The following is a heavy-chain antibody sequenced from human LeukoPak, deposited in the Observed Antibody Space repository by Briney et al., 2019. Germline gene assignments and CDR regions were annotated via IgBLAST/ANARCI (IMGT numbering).Heavy chain of an antibody. Sequence: PSETLSLTCTVSGGSISSSSYYWGWIRQPPGKGLEWIGSIYYSGSTYYNPSLKSRVTISVDTSKKQFSLKLSSVTAADTAVYYCARDPVDQPYWFFDLWGRGTLVTVSS. J-gene: IGHJ2*01. V-gene: IGHV4-39*07. CDR3: ARDPVDQPYWFFDL. CDR2: IYYSGST. CDR1: GGSISSSSYY. D-gene: IGHD2-2*01.